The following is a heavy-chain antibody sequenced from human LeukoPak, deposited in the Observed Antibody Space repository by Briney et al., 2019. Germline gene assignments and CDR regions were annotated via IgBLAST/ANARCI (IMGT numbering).Heavy chain of an antibody. V-gene: IGHV1-46*01. CDR1: GYTFTSYY. D-gene: IGHD7-27*01. J-gene: IGHJ3*02. CDR3: ARFNWGSWRAFDI. Sequence: ASVKVSCKASGYTFTSYYMHWVRQAPGQGLEWMGLINPSGSSTSYAQKFQGRLSLTRDMSTSTDYMELSSLRSEDTAVYYCARFNWGSWRAFDIWGQGTMVAVSS. CDR2: INPSGSST.